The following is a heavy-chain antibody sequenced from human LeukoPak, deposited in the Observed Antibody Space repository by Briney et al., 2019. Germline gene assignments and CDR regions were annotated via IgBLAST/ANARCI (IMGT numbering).Heavy chain of an antibody. Sequence: SETLSLTCTVSGGSISSSSYYWGWIRQPPGKGLEWIGSIYYSGSTYYNPSLKSRVTISVDTSKNQFSLKLRSVTDADTAVYYCARHEADYYDSSGYYSGAFDIWGQGTMVTVSS. CDR3: ARHEADYYDSSGYYSGAFDI. J-gene: IGHJ3*02. CDR1: GGSISSSSYY. D-gene: IGHD3-22*01. V-gene: IGHV4-39*01. CDR2: IYYSGST.